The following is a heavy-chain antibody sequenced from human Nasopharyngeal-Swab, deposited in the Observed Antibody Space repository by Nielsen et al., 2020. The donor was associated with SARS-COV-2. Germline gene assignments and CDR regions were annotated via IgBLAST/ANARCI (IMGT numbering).Heavy chain of an antibody. D-gene: IGHD5-18*01. J-gene: IGHJ4*02. CDR2: IWYDGSNK. CDR1: GFTFSSYG. V-gene: IGHV3-33*01. CDR3: ARGQTSGYSYGFYFDY. Sequence: GGSLRLSCAASGFTFSSYGMHWVRQAPGKGLEWVAVIWYDGSNKYYADSVKGRFTISRDNSKTTLYLQMNSLRAEDTAVYYCARGQTSGYSYGFYFDYWGQGTLVTVSS.